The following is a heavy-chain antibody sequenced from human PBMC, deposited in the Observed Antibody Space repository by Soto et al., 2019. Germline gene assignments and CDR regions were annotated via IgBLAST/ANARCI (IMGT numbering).Heavy chain of an antibody. CDR1: GDSISSSSYY. CDR2: IYYSGST. D-gene: IGHD6-13*01. CDR3: ARRGIGAAGYFDY. J-gene: IGHJ4*02. V-gene: IGHV4-39*01. Sequence: SETLSLTCSVSGDSISSSSYYWGWIRQPPGKGLEWIGSIYYSGSTYYNPSLKSRVTISVDTSKNQFSLTLTSVTAADTAVYFCARRGIGAAGYFDYWGQGTLVTVSS.